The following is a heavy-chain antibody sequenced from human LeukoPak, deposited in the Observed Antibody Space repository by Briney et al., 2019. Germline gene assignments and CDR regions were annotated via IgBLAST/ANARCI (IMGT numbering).Heavy chain of an antibody. CDR1: GYSFNSHH. CDR3: ARDSGNFHYDMDA. Sequence: GASVKVSCKTSGYSFNSHHVHWVRQAPGQGLEWMGVKFSHDGTTSYTQNFQGKLTMTRDTSTSTVYMELSSLRSEDTAVYYCARDSGNFHYDMDAWGQGTLVTVSS. J-gene: IGHJ5*02. D-gene: IGHD4-17*01. V-gene: IGHV1-46*02. CDR2: KFSHDGTT.